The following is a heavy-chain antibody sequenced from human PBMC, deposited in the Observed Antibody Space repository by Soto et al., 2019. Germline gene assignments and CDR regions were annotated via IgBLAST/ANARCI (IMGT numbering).Heavy chain of an antibody. D-gene: IGHD3-10*01. J-gene: IGHJ4*02. CDR3: ARGLLWGEFDFDY. CDR1: GFTFSSYD. Sequence: GGSLRLSCAASGFTFSSYDMHWVRQATGKGLEWVSAIGTAGDTYYPGSVKGRFTISRENAKNPLYLQMNSLRAGDTAVYYCARGLLWGEFDFDYWGQGTLVTVSS. CDR2: IGTAGDT. V-gene: IGHV3-13*04.